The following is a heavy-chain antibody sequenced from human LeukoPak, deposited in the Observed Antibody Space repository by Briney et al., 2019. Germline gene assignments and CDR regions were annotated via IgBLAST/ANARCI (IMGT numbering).Heavy chain of an antibody. J-gene: IGHJ6*03. Sequence: ASVKVSCKASGYTFTSYGISWVRQAPGQGLEWMGWISAYNGNTNYAQKLQGRVTMTTDTSTSTAYMELRSLRSDDTAVYYCARRSSSGWYWGYYYYMDVWGKGTTVTVSS. CDR1: GYTFTSYG. D-gene: IGHD6-19*01. CDR2: ISAYNGNT. V-gene: IGHV1-18*01. CDR3: ARRSSSGWYWGYYYYMDV.